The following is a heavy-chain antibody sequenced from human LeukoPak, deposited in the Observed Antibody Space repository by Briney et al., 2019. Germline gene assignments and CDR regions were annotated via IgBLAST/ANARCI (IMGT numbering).Heavy chain of an antibody. CDR1: GFTFSSYG. V-gene: IGHV3-23*01. CDR3: AKTDCTSTSCYIGWFDP. J-gene: IGHJ5*02. CDR2: ISPSGDNT. Sequence: GGSLRLSCAASGFTFSSYGMSWVRQAPGKGLEWVSAISPSGDNTYYADSMKGRFTISRDNSRNTLYLQVNTLRAADTALYYCAKTDCTSTSCYIGWFDPWGQGTLVTVSS. D-gene: IGHD2-2*02.